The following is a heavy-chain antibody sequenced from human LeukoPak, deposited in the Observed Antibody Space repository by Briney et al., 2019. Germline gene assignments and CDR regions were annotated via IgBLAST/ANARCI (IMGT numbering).Heavy chain of an antibody. CDR1: GFTFSSYE. V-gene: IGHV3-48*03. Sequence: PGGSLRLSCAASGFTFSSYEMNWVRQAPGKGLEWVSDISSSGSTIDYADSVKGRFTISRDNSKNTLYLQMNSLRAEDTAVYYCAKDSSYGDTYYWGQGTLVTVSS. CDR3: AKDSSYGDTYY. CDR2: ISSSGSTI. J-gene: IGHJ4*02. D-gene: IGHD4-17*01.